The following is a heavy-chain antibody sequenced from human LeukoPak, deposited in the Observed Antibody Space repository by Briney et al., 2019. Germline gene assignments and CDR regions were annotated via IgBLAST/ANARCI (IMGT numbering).Heavy chain of an antibody. CDR1: RFTFSDYS. J-gene: IGHJ4*02. D-gene: IGHD3-10*01. CDR3: AREVLMGPRYFDY. V-gene: IGHV3-21*01. CDR2: ISSGSTYI. Sequence: GGSLTLSCAASRFTFSDYSMNWVRQAPGKGLEWVSSISSGSTYIYYADSVKGRFTISRDNAKNSLYLQMNSLRAEDTAVYYCAREVLMGPRYFDYWGQGTLVTVSS.